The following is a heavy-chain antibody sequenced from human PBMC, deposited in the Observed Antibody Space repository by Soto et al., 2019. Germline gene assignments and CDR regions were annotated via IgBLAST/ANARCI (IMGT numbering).Heavy chain of an antibody. CDR3: ARGTPGWYFDL. CDR2: ISGDGGST. J-gene: IGHJ2*01. Sequence: EVQLVESEGGLVQPGGSLRLSCAASGFTFSSYAMHWVRQAPGKGLEYVSAISGDGGSTYYANSVKGRFTISRDNSKNTLYLQMGSLRDEDMAVYYCARGTPGWYFDLWGRGTLVTVSS. CDR1: GFTFSSYA. V-gene: IGHV3-64*01.